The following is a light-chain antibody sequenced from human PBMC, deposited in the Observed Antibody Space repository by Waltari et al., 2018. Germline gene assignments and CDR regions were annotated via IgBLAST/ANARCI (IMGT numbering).Light chain of an antibody. Sequence: QSALTQPPSASGSPGQSVTISCTGTSGDIGAYNSVTWYRQHPGKVPKLMIYDVNRRPSGVPVRFSGSKSGNTASLTVSGLQPEDEAVYYCNSFAGSDTVVFGGGTTLTVL. V-gene: IGLV2-8*01. CDR2: DVN. J-gene: IGLJ2*01. CDR1: SGDIGAYNS. CDR3: NSFAGSDTVV.